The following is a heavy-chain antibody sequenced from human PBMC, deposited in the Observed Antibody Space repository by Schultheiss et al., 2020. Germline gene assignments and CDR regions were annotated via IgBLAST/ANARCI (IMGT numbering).Heavy chain of an antibody. CDR3: ASESYSSSWLGFDAFDI. J-gene: IGHJ3*02. CDR1: GFTFSSYG. D-gene: IGHD6-13*01. CDR2: IWYDGSNK. V-gene: IGHV3-33*01. Sequence: GGSLRLSCAASGFTFSSYGMHWVRQAPGKGLEWVAVIWYDGSNKYYADSVKGRFTISRDNAKNSLYLQMNSLRAEDTAVYYCASESYSSSWLGFDAFDIWGQGTMVTVSS.